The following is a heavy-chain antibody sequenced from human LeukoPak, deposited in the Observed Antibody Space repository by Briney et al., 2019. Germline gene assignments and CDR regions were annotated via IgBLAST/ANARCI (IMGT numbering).Heavy chain of an antibody. D-gene: IGHD6-13*01. Sequence: GRSLRLSCAASGFTFSSYAMHWVRQAPGKGLEWVAVISYDGSNKYYADSVKGRFTISRDNSKNTLYLQMNSLRAEDTAVYYCARATLSSWYGDDYYYGMDVWGQGTTVTVSS. CDR1: GFTFSSYA. J-gene: IGHJ6*02. CDR3: ARATLSSWYGDDYYYGMDV. CDR2: ISYDGSNK. V-gene: IGHV3-30-3*01.